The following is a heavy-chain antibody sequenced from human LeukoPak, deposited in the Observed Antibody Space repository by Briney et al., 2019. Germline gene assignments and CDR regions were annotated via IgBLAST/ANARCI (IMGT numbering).Heavy chain of an antibody. CDR3: ARGPGYCSSTSCYSRFDP. V-gene: IGHV4-39*07. CDR1: GGSISSSSYY. J-gene: IGHJ5*02. D-gene: IGHD2-2*02. Sequence: SETLSLTCTVSGGSISSSSYYWGWIRQPPGKGLEWIGSIYYSGSTNYNPSLKSRVTISVDTSKNQFSLKLSSVTAADTAVYYCARGPGYCSSTSCYSRFDPWGQGNLVTVSS. CDR2: IYYSGST.